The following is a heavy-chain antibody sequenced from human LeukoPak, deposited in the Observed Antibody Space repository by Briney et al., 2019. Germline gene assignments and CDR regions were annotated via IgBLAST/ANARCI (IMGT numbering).Heavy chain of an antibody. J-gene: IGHJ4*02. D-gene: IGHD5-24*01. CDR2: IIPIFGTA. CDR3: ARGRWLQPWGYFDY. Sequence: ASVKVSCKASGGTFSSYAIIWVRQAPGQGLEWMGGIIPIFGTANYAQKFQGRVTITTDESTSTAYMELSSLRSEDTAVYYCARGRWLQPWGYFDYWDQGTLVTVSS. CDR1: GGTFSSYA. V-gene: IGHV1-69*05.